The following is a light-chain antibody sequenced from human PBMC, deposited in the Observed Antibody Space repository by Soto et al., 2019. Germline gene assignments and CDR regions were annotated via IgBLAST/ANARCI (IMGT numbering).Light chain of an antibody. CDR3: QQYGGSPLFT. V-gene: IGKV3-20*01. CDR2: GAS. CDR1: QSLNARY. Sequence: EIVLTQSPGTLSLSPGERATLSCRASQSLNARYLAWYQVKPGQAPRLLFYGASSRATGIPDRFIGSGSGTDFTLTITGLEPEDFAVYSCQQYGGSPLFTFGPGTRVDFK. J-gene: IGKJ3*01.